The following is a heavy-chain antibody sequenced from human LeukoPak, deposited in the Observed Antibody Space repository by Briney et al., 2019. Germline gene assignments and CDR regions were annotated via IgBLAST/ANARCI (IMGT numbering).Heavy chain of an antibody. Sequence: GASLRLSCAASGFTFSSYAMSWVRQAPGKGLEWVSAISGSGGSTYYADSVKGRFTISRDNSKNTLYLQMNSLRAEDTAVYYCAKPLRYSSGSNYWGQGTLVTVSS. CDR1: GFTFSSYA. V-gene: IGHV3-23*01. D-gene: IGHD6-19*01. J-gene: IGHJ4*02. CDR3: AKPLRYSSGSNY. CDR2: ISGSGGST.